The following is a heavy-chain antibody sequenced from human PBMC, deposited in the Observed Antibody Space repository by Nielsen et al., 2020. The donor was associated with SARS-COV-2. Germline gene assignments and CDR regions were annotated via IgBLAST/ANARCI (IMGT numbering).Heavy chain of an antibody. CDR2: INHSGST. CDR1: GGSFSGYY. Sequence: SETLSLTCAVYGGSFSGYYWSWIRQPPGKGLEWIGEINHSGSTNYNPSLKSRVTISVDTSKNQFSLKLSSVTAADTAVYYCARSTKRATYYYDSSGYQGYCYWGQGTLVTVSS. CDR3: ARSTKRATYYYDSSGYQGYCY. V-gene: IGHV4-34*01. D-gene: IGHD3-22*01. J-gene: IGHJ4*02.